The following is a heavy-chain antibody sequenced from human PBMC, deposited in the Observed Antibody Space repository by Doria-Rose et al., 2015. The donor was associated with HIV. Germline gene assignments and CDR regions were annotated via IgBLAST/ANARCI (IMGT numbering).Heavy chain of an antibody. CDR3: ARDLGIQLWLGY. D-gene: IGHD5-18*01. J-gene: IGHJ4*02. Sequence: SSSNWWSWVRQPPGKGLEWIGQIYHSGNTNYNPSLKSRVTISADKFKNQFSLKLTSVTAADTAVYYCARDLGIQLWLGYWGQGTLVTVSS. CDR1: SSSNW. CDR2: IYHSGNT. V-gene: IGHV4-4*02.